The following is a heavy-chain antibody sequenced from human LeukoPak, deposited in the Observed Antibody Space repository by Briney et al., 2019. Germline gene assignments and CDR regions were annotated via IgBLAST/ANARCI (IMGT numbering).Heavy chain of an antibody. CDR1: GFAFSNNW. D-gene: IGHD6-13*01. V-gene: IGHV3-74*01. Sequence: GGSLRLSCAASGFAFSNNWMHWVRQAPGKGLLWVSRINSDGSSTSYADSVKARFTISRDNAKNTLYLQMNSLRAEDTAVYHCSSSVWYAAFGIWGQGTMVTVSS. CDR3: SSSVWYAAFGI. CDR2: INSDGSST. J-gene: IGHJ3*02.